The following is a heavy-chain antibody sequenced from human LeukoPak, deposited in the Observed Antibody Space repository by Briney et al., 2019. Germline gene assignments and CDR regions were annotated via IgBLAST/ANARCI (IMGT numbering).Heavy chain of an antibody. J-gene: IGHJ5*02. V-gene: IGHV1-18*01. Sequence: ASVKVSCKASGYTFTSYGISWVRQAPGQGLEWMGWISAYNGNTNYAQKFQGRVTMTRDTSISTAYMELSRLRSDDTAVYYCARDPDGENWFDPWGQGTLVTVSS. CDR3: ARDPDGENWFDP. D-gene: IGHD1-14*01. CDR2: ISAYNGNT. CDR1: GYTFTSYG.